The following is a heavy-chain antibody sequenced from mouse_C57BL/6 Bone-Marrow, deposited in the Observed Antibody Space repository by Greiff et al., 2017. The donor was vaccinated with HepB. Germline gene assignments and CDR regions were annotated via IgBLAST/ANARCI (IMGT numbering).Heavy chain of an antibody. Sequence: VQLQQSGAEFVKPGASVKLSCKASGYTFTSYWMQWVKQRPGQGLEWIGEIDPSDSYINYNQKFKGKATLTVDTSSSTAYMQLSSLTSEDAAVYYCARRASLVSWFAYWGQGTLVTVSA. J-gene: IGHJ3*01. V-gene: IGHV1-50*01. CDR1: GYTFTSYW. CDR2: IDPSDSYI. D-gene: IGHD6-2*01. CDR3: ARRASLVSWFAY.